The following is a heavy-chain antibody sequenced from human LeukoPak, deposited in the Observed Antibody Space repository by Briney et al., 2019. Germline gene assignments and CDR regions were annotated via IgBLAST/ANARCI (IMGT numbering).Heavy chain of an antibody. CDR1: GFTFGDYA. D-gene: IGHD3-22*01. CDR2: ISGSGGST. J-gene: IGHJ4*02. CDR3: AGLYYYDSSGYPY. Sequence: PGGSLRLSCAASGFTFGDYAMSWVRQAPGKGLEWVSAISGSGGSTYYADSVKGRFTISRDNSKNTLYLQMNSLRAEDTAVYYCAGLYYYDSSGYPYWGQGTLVTVSS. V-gene: IGHV3-23*01.